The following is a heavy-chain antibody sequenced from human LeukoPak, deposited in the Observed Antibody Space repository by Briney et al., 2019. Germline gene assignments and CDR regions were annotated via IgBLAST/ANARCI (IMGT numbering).Heavy chain of an antibody. CDR3: ARCPDYDFWSGPTDL. D-gene: IGHD3-3*01. V-gene: IGHV3-21*01. J-gene: IGHJ2*01. CDR2: ISSSSSYI. Sequence: GGSLRLSCAASGFTFSSYSMNWVRQAPGKGLEWVSSISSSSSYIYYADSVKGRFTISRDNAKNSLYLQMNSLRAEDTAVYYCARCPDYDFWSGPTDLWGRGTLVTVSS. CDR1: GFTFSSYS.